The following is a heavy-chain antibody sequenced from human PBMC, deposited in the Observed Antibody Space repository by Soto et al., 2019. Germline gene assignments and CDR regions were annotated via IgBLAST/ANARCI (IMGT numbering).Heavy chain of an antibody. V-gene: IGHV3-13*04. Sequence: GGSLRLSCVASGFTFSSYDMHWVRQATGKGLEWVSAIGTAGDTYYPGSVKGRFTISRENAKNSLYLQMNSLRAGDTAVYYCARGSGYYYWDDYWGQGTLVTVSS. D-gene: IGHD3-22*01. CDR3: ARGSGYYYWDDY. J-gene: IGHJ4*02. CDR1: GFTFSSYD. CDR2: IGTAGDT.